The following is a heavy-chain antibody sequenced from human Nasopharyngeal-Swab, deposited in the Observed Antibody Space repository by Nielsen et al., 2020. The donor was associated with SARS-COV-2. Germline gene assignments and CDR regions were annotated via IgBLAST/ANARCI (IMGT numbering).Heavy chain of an antibody. V-gene: IGHV7-4-1*02. J-gene: IGHJ6*02. CDR3: ATGDPYYYDSSGQKGDYYYYYGMDV. Sequence: ASVKVSCKASGGTFSSYAISWVRQAPGQGLEWMGWINTNTGNPTYAQGFTGRFVFSLDTSVSTAYLQISSLKAEDTAVYYCATGDPYYYDSSGQKGDYYYYYGMDVWGQGTTVTVSS. CDR2: INTNTGNP. CDR1: GGTFSSYA. D-gene: IGHD3-22*01.